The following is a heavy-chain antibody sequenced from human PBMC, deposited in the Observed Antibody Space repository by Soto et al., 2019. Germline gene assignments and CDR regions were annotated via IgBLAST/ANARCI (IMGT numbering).Heavy chain of an antibody. D-gene: IGHD6-19*01. V-gene: IGHV4-59*08. J-gene: IGHJ4*02. CDR2: IYYSGIA. Sequence: SETLSLTCTVTGVSISTYYWSWIRQPLGKGLEWIGYIYYSGIANYNPSLKSRVTISVDTSKNQFSLKLSSVTAADTAVYYCARHVQWLVTFDYWGQGTLVTVSS. CDR1: GVSISTYY. CDR3: ARHVQWLVTFDY.